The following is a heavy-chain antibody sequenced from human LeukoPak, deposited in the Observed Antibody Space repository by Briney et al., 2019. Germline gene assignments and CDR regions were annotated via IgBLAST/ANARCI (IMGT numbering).Heavy chain of an antibody. V-gene: IGHV1-18*01. CDR1: GYTFTGNF. D-gene: IGHD4-23*01. CDR2: ISGYNGDT. J-gene: IGHJ4*02. Sequence: ASVKVSCKASGYTFTGNFIHWVRQAPGQGLEWMGWISGYNGDTNYAQSLQGRVTMTIDTSTSTAYMELRSLRSDDTAVYFCARERRWYYYFDYWGQGTLVTVSS. CDR3: ARERRWYYYFDY.